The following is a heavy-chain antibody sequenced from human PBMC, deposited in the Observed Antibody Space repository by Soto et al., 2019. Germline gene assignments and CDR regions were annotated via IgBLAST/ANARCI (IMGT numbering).Heavy chain of an antibody. D-gene: IGHD3-22*01. V-gene: IGHV3-23*01. CDR1: GFTFSSYA. J-gene: IGHJ4*02. CDR2: ISGSGGST. Sequence: GGSLRLSCAASGFTFSSYAMSWVRQAPGKGLEWVSAISGSGGSTYYADSVKGRFTISRDNSKNTLYLQMNSLRAEDTAVYYCAKVRAASGITMMVVVPLELVYDYWGQGTLVTVSS. CDR3: AKVRAASGITMMVVVPLELVYDY.